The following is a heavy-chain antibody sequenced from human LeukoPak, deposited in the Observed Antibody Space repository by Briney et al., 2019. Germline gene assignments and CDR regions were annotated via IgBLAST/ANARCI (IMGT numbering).Heavy chain of an antibody. CDR2: MNPNSGNT. V-gene: IGHV1-8*03. Sequence: GASVKVSCKASGYTFTSYDINWVRQATGQGLEWMGWMNPNSGNTGYAQKFQGRVTITRNTSISTAYMELSSLRSEDTAVYYCARGRSLRYFDWLGYWGQGTLVTVSS. CDR3: ARGRSLRYFDWLGY. D-gene: IGHD3-9*01. CDR1: GYTFTSYD. J-gene: IGHJ4*02.